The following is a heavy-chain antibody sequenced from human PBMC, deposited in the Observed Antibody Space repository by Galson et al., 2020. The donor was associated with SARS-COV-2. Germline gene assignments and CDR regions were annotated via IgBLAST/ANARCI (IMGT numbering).Heavy chain of an antibody. Sequence: SQTLSLTCAISGDSVSRSSTTWNWIRQSPSRGLEWLGRTYYESRWYNDYAVSVKSRITINPDTSKNQFYLQLNFVTPEDTAVYYCVRWLGGNLNYFDYWGQGMLVTVSS. CDR2: TYYESRWYN. CDR3: VRWLGGNLNYFDY. CDR1: GDSVSRSSTT. V-gene: IGHV6-1*01. D-gene: IGHD3-3*01. J-gene: IGHJ4*02.